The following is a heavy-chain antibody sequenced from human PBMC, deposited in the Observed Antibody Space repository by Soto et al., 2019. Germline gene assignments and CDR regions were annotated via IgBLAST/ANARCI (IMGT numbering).Heavy chain of an antibody. Sequence: GGSLRLSCAAFGFTFSSYGMHWVRQAPGKGLEWVAVISYDGSNKYYADSVKGRFTISRDNSKNTLYLQMNSLRAEDTAVYYCAKDFRSGDYFDYWGQGTPVTVSS. CDR2: ISYDGSNK. D-gene: IGHD6-19*01. J-gene: IGHJ4*02. V-gene: IGHV3-30*18. CDR1: GFTFSSYG. CDR3: AKDFRSGDYFDY.